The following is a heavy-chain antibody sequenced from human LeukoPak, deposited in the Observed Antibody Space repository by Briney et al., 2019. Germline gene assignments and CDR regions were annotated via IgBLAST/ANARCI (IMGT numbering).Heavy chain of an antibody. Sequence: SETLSLTCTVSGGSINSYYWSWIRQPPAKRLEWIGFIYSSGSTDYNPSLESRVTISLDTSKNQFSLKMTSVTAADTAVYYCARGRDGSSPWYFDYWGQGTLVTVSS. CDR3: ARGRDGSSPWYFDY. D-gene: IGHD5-24*01. J-gene: IGHJ4*02. CDR2: IYSSGST. V-gene: IGHV4-59*01. CDR1: GGSINSYY.